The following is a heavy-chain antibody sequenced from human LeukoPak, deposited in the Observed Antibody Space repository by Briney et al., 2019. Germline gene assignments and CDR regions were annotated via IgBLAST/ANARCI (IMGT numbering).Heavy chain of an antibody. Sequence: GGSLRLSCAASGFTFSSYEMNWVRQSPGKGLEWVSAISGIGSGGSTHYAASVKGRVTISRVNSDNILYLQMNSLRAEDTAVYYCVKLAGDLIIADTRRHDDWGQGTLVTVSS. V-gene: IGHV3-23*01. CDR1: GFTFSSYE. D-gene: IGHD7-27*01. CDR2: ISGIGSGGST. J-gene: IGHJ4*02. CDR3: VKLAGDLIIADTRRHDD.